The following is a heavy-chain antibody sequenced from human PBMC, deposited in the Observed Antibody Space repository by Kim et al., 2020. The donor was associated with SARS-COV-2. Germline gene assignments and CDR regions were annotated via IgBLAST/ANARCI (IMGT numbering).Heavy chain of an antibody. CDR3: ARLHYGSGMDV. D-gene: IGHD3-10*01. J-gene: IGHJ6*02. Sequence: SETLSLTCTVSGGSISSSSYYWGWIRQPPGKGLEWIGSIYYSGSTYYNPSLKSRVTISVDTSKNQFSLKLSSVTAADTAVYYCARLHYGSGMDVWGQGTTVTVSS. CDR2: IYYSGST. CDR1: GGSISSSSYY. V-gene: IGHV4-39*01.